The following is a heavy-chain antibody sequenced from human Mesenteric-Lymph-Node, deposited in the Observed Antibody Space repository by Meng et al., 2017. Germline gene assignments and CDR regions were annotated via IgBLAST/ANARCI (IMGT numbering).Heavy chain of an antibody. V-gene: IGHV1-69*05. CDR1: GGTFSSYA. J-gene: IGHJ1*01. CDR3: ARTLEGYFQH. Sequence: LGGAGGEVKKAGSSVKVSCQASGGTFSSYAISWVRQAAGQGLEWMGGIIPIFGTANYAQKFQGRVKIPKDESTSTAYMELSSLRSEDTAVYYCARTLEGYFQHWGQGTLVTVSS. D-gene: IGHD3-3*01. CDR2: IIPIFGTA.